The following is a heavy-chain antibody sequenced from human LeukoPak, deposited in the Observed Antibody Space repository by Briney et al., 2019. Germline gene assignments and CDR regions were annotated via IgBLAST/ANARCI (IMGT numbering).Heavy chain of an antibody. CDR1: GYTFTSYY. CDR3: ATLAVAGRWFDP. J-gene: IGHJ5*02. D-gene: IGHD6-19*01. V-gene: IGHV1-46*01. Sequence: GASVKVSCKASGYTFTSYYMHWVRQAPGQGLEWMGIINPSGGSTSYAQKFQGRVTMTRDMSTSTVYMELSSLRSEDTAVYYCATLAVAGRWFDPWGQGTLVTVSS. CDR2: INPSGGST.